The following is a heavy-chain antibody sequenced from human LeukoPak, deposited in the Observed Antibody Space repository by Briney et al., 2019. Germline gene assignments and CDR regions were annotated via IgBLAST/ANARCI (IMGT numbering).Heavy chain of an antibody. CDR3: ARVGSSGWYVLDY. CDR2: IYYSGST. D-gene: IGHD6-19*01. J-gene: IGHJ4*02. V-gene: IGHV4-59*01. CDR1: GDSISSYY. Sequence: SETLSLTCTVSGDSISSYYWIWIPQPPGKGLEWIGYIYYSGSTNYNPSIKSRVTISVDTSKNQFSLKLSSVTAADTAVYYCARVGSSGWYVLDYWGQRTLVTVSS.